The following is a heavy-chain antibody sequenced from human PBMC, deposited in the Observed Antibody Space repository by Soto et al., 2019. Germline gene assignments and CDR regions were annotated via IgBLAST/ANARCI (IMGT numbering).Heavy chain of an antibody. CDR1: GFTFSSYG. J-gene: IGHJ6*01. Sequence: QVQLVESGGGVVQPGRSLRLSCAASGFTFSSYGMHWVRQAPGKGLEWVAVISYDGSNKYYADYVKGRFTISRDNSKNTLDLQMNSLRAEGTAVYYCAKEGLAAQVYGMGVWGQGTTVTVSS. V-gene: IGHV3-30*18. CDR2: ISYDGSNK. CDR3: AKEGLAAQVYGMGV. D-gene: IGHD6-13*01.